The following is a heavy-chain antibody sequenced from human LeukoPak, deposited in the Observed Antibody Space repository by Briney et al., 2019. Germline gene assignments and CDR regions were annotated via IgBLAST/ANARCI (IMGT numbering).Heavy chain of an antibody. CDR2: INTNTGNP. Sequence: ASVKVSCKASGYTFTSYAMNWVRQAPGQGLEWMGWINTNTGNPTYAQGFTGRFVFSLDTSVSTAYLQISSLKAEDTAVYYCARVSYLDYGDSIIESYMDVWGKGTTVTVSS. V-gene: IGHV7-4-1*02. CDR3: ARVSYLDYGDSIIESYMDV. J-gene: IGHJ6*03. D-gene: IGHD4-17*01. CDR1: GYTFTSYA.